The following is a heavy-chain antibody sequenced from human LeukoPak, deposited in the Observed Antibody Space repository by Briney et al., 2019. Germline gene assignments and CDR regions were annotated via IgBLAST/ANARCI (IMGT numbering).Heavy chain of an antibody. Sequence: ASVKVSCKASGYTFTSHDINWVRQATGQGLEWMGWMNPNSGNTGYAQKFQGRVTITRNTSISTAYMELNSLRSEDTAVYYCARGRKWLRLFYYYYMDVWGKGTTVTVSS. CDR1: GYTFTSHD. CDR2: MNPNSGNT. J-gene: IGHJ6*03. CDR3: ARGRKWLRLFYYYYMDV. D-gene: IGHD5-12*01. V-gene: IGHV1-8*03.